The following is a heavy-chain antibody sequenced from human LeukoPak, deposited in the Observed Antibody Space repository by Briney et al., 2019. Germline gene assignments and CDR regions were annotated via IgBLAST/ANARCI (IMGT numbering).Heavy chain of an antibody. CDR1: GGSISSHY. J-gene: IGHJ4*02. V-gene: IGHV4-59*11. Sequence: SETLSLTCTVSGGSISSHYWSWVRQPPGKGPEWIGYIYYTGSTKYNPSLKSQVTISVDTSKNQFSLKLSSVTTGDTALYYCARQGGYGDSTHLDYWGRGTLITVSS. CDR2: IYYTGST. D-gene: IGHD4-17*01. CDR3: ARQGGYGDSTHLDY.